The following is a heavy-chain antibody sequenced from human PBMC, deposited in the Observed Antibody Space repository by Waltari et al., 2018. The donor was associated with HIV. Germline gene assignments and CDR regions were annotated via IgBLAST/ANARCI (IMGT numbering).Heavy chain of an antibody. Sequence: EVQLVESGGGLVQPGRSLRVSCTASGLTFGDYAMSWFRQAPGKGLEWVGCIRSKADGGTTEYAASVKGRFTISRDDSKSIAYLQMDSLQTEDTAVYYCAKGRMTTDYWGQGTLVTVSS. J-gene: IGHJ4*02. CDR2: IRSKADGGTT. D-gene: IGHD4-17*01. CDR1: GLTFGDYA. CDR3: AKGRMTTDY. V-gene: IGHV3-49*03.